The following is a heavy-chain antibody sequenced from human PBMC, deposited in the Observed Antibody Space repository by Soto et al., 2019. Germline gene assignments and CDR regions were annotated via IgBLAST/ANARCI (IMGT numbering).Heavy chain of an antibody. Sequence: GASVKVSCKASGGTFSSYAISWVRQAPGQGLEWMGGIIPIFGTANYAQKFQGRVTITADESTSTAYMELSSLRSEDTAVYYCARVADYDSSGYYYFDYWGQGTLVTVSS. J-gene: IGHJ4*02. D-gene: IGHD3-22*01. CDR1: GGTFSSYA. CDR2: IIPIFGTA. CDR3: ARVADYDSSGYYYFDY. V-gene: IGHV1-69*13.